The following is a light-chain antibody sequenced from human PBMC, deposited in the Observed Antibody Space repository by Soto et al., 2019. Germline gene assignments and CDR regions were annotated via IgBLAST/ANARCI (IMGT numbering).Light chain of an antibody. CDR2: KVS. CDR1: QILVYSDGNPY. J-gene: IGKJ1*01. Sequence: DVVMTQSPLSLPVTLGQPSSISCRSSQILVYSDGNPYLNWFQQRPGQSPRRLIYKVSNRDSGVPDRFSGSGSGTEFTLTISSLQPDDFATYYCQQYNSYSGTFGQGTKVDIK. CDR3: QQYNSYSGT. V-gene: IGKV2-30*01.